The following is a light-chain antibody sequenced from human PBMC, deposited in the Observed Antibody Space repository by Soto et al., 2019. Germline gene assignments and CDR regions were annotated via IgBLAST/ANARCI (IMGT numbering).Light chain of an antibody. Sequence: QSVLTQPPSVSGAPGQRVTISCTGSSSNIGAGYHVHWYQHLPGTAPKLLIYGNINRPSGVPDRFSGSESGTSASLAITGLQAEDEADYYCQSYDSSLSSYVFGTGTKLTVL. V-gene: IGLV1-40*01. CDR3: QSYDSSLSSYV. J-gene: IGLJ1*01. CDR2: GNI. CDR1: SSNIGAGYH.